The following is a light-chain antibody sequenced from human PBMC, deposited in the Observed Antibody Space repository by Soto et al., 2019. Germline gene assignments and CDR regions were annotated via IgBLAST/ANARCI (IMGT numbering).Light chain of an antibody. V-gene: IGLV2-14*03. CDR2: DVS. J-gene: IGLJ1*01. CDR3: SSRTTSSPHV. CDR1: SSDIGAYNS. Sequence: QSALTQPASVSGSPGQSITISCTGTSSDIGAYNSVSWYQQHPGKAPKLMIYDVSNRPSGVSNRFSASKSGNTASLTISGLQAEDEADYYCSSRTTSSPHVFGTGTKVTVL.